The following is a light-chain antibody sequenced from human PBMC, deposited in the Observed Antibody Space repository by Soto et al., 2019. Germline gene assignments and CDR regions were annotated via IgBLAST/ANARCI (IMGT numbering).Light chain of an antibody. CDR2: KAS. Sequence: DIQLTQSPYTLSTSVGDSVTLTCRASQSISSWLAWYQQKPGKAPKLLIYKASTLKSGVPSRFSGSGSGTEFTLTISSLQPDDFATYYCQHYNSYSEAFGQGTKVDIK. CDR3: QHYNSYSEA. J-gene: IGKJ1*01. CDR1: QSISSW. V-gene: IGKV1-5*03.